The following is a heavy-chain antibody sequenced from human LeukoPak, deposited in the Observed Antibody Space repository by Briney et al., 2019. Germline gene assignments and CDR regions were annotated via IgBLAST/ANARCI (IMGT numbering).Heavy chain of an antibody. CDR3: AKDMGTTVTSYFQH. CDR2: ISGSGGST. V-gene: IGHV3-23*01. CDR1: GFTFSSYV. D-gene: IGHD4-17*01. J-gene: IGHJ1*01. Sequence: GGSLRLSCAASGFTFSSYVMTWVRQAPGKGLEWVSDISGSGGSTYYADSVKGRFTISRDNSKNTLYLQMNSLRAEDTAVYYCAKDMGTTVTSYFQHWGQGTLVTVSS.